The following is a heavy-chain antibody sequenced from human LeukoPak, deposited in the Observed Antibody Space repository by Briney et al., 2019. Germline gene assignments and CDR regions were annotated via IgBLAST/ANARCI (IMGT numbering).Heavy chain of an antibody. CDR2: VKSRADGGTT. V-gene: IGHV3-15*01. D-gene: IGHD1-26*01. CDR1: GFTFNDAW. CDR3: TSDPRIGRFFDP. J-gene: IGHJ5*02. Sequence: RGSLRLSCAASGFTFNDAWMNWVRHVPGKGLEWVGRVKSRADGGTTVYAAPVKGRFTISRDDSKDTLYLQMNSLTTEDTAVYYCTSDPRIGRFFDPWGQGTLVTVSS.